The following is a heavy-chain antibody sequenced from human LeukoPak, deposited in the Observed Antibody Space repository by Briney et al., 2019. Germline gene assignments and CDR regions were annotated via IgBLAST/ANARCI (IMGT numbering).Heavy chain of an antibody. D-gene: IGHD1-26*01. V-gene: IGHV1-18*01. Sequence: VSVKVSCKASGYSFTSYGISWVREAPGRGLEWVGYISAYDGETRYAQKFQGRVTLTTDTSTGTVYMEMRRLRSDDTAVYYCARCGKNYFDFWGQGTLVTVSS. CDR3: ARCGKNYFDF. CDR2: ISAYDGET. J-gene: IGHJ4*02. CDR1: GYSFTSYG.